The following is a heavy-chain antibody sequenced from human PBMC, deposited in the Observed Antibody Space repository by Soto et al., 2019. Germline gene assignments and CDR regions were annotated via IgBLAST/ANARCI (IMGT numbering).Heavy chain of an antibody. D-gene: IGHD3-10*01. CDR1: GYSFTGNW. J-gene: IGHJ4*02. CDR3: ARQEGIGAGATMEF. V-gene: IGHV5-51*01. CDR2: IYPYDSTS. Sequence: EVLLAQSGAEVKKAGESLKISCKASGYSFTGNWIPWVRQMPGKGLEWMGSIYPYDSTSRYNPSFQGQVTFSADKSINIVFLQSTTVKASDTGTYFCARQEGIGAGATMEFWGQGTQVTVSS.